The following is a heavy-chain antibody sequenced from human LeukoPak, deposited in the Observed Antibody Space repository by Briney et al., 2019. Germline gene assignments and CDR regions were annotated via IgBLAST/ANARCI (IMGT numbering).Heavy chain of an antibody. CDR1: GFTFSSYW. Sequence: GGSLRLSCAASGFTFSSYWMSWVRQAPGKGLEWVANIKQDGSEKYYVDSVKGRFTISRDNAKNSLYLQMNSLRAEDTAVYYCAREGTTVTTYYYYYYMDVWGKGTTVTVSS. CDR2: IKQDGSEK. D-gene: IGHD4-17*01. V-gene: IGHV3-7*01. CDR3: AREGTTVTTYYYYYYMDV. J-gene: IGHJ6*03.